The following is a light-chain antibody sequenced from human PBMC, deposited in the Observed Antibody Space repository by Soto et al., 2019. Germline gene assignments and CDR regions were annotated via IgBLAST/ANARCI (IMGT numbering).Light chain of an antibody. Sequence: QSALTQPASVSGSPGQSITISCSGTTSDVGGYDVVSWYQQHPGKAPKLMIFEVNQRPSGVSDRFSGSKSGNTASLTISGLQAGDEADYYCCSFEGSSTFWVFGGGTKLTVL. CDR2: EVN. CDR3: CSFEGSSTFWV. V-gene: IGLV2-23*02. J-gene: IGLJ3*02. CDR1: TSDVGGYDV.